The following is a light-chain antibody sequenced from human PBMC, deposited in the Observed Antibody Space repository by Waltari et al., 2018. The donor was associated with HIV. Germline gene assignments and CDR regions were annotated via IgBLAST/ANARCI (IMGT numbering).Light chain of an antibody. Sequence: QSALTQPASVSGSPGQSITISCTGTSSNIGSYNLVSWYQQHPGKPPKLMVYEVNKRTSGISNRFSGSKSGNTASRTISGLQAEDEADYYCCSFARSSTWVFGGGTKLSVL. V-gene: IGLV2-23*02. CDR2: EVN. CDR1: SSNIGSYNL. CDR3: CSFARSSTWV. J-gene: IGLJ3*02.